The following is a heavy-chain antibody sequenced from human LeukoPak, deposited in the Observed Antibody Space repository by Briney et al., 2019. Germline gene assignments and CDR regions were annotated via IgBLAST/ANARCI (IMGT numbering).Heavy chain of an antibody. CDR2: IYYSGST. J-gene: IGHJ3*02. Sequence: SETLSLTCTVSGGSITSSSYYWGWIRQPPGKGLEWIGSIYYSGSTYYNPSLKSRVTISVDTSKNQFSLKLSSVTDADTAVYFCARGPYSYDSSGAFDIWGQGTMVTVSS. CDR3: ARGPYSYDSSGAFDI. V-gene: IGHV4-39*07. CDR1: GGSITSSSYY. D-gene: IGHD3-22*01.